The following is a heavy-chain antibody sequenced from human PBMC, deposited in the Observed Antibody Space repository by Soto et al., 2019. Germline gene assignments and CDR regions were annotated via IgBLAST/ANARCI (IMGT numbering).Heavy chain of an antibody. D-gene: IGHD5-18*01. CDR3: ARDTAMVKNY. CDR2: ISYDGSNK. Sequence: GGSLRLSCAASGFTFSSYAMHWVRQAPGKGLEWVAVISYDGSNKYYADSVKGRFTISRDNSKNTLYLQMNSLRAEDTAVYYFARDTAMVKNYWGQGTLVTVSS. V-gene: IGHV3-30-3*01. CDR1: GFTFSSYA. J-gene: IGHJ4*02.